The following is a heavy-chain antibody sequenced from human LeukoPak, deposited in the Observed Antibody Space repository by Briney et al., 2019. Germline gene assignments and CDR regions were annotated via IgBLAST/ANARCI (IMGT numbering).Heavy chain of an antibody. CDR3: ARDAGRVEMATSHYMDV. CDR1: GYTFTGYY. V-gene: IGHV1-2*02. Sequence: GASVKVSCKASGYTFTGYYMHWVRQAPGQGLEWMGWINPNSGGTNYAQKFQGRVTMTRDTSISTAYMELSRLRSDDTAVYYCARDAGRVEMATSHYMDVWGKGTTVTVSS. J-gene: IGHJ6*03. CDR2: INPNSGGT. D-gene: IGHD5-24*01.